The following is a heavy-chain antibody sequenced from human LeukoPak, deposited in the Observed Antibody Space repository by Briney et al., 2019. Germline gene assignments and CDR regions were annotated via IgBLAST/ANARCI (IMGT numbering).Heavy chain of an antibody. V-gene: IGHV3-48*04. D-gene: IGHD2-15*01. CDR1: GFTFSSYS. J-gene: IGHJ4*02. CDR3: ASHRLGYCSGGSCR. CDR2: ISSSSSTI. Sequence: GGSLRLSCAASGFTFSSYSMNWVRQAPGKGLEWVSYISSSSSTIYYADSVKGRFTISRDNAKNSLYLQMNSLRAEDTAVYYCASHRLGYCSGGSCRWGQGTLVTVSS.